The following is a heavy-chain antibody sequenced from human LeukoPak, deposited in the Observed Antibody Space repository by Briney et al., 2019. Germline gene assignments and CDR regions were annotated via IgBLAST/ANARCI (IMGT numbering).Heavy chain of an antibody. CDR1: GVSFSGYY. V-gene: IGHV4-34*01. J-gene: IGHJ4*02. CDR3: ARGGRRLPIDY. Sequence: SETLSLTCAVYGVSFSGYYWSWIRQPPGKGLEWIGEINHSGSTNYNPSLKSRVTISVDTSKNQFSLKLSSVTAADTAVYYCARGGRRLPIDYWGQGTLVTVSS. CDR2: INHSGST.